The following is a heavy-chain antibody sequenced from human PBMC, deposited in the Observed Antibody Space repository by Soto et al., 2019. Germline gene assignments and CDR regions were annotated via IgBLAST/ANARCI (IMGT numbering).Heavy chain of an antibody. Sequence: PGGSLRLSCAASGFTFSSYWMHWVRQAPGKGLVWVSRINSDGSSTSYADSVKGRFTISRDNAKNTLYLQMNGLRAEDTAVYYCVRLLYYYYGMDVWGQGTTVTVSS. J-gene: IGHJ6*02. CDR1: GFTFSSYW. CDR2: INSDGSST. V-gene: IGHV3-74*01. CDR3: VRLLYYYYGMDV.